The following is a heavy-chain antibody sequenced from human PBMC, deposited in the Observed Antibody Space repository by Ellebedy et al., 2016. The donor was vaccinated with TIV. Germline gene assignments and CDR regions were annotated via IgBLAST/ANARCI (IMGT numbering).Heavy chain of an antibody. D-gene: IGHD4-23*01. CDR1: GGTISNYY. CDR2: LYYSGST. Sequence: MPSETLSLTCTVSGGTISNYYWSWIRQPPGKGLEWIGYLYYSGSTNYNPSLESRVTISVDTSKNQFSLKLSSVTAADTAVYYCAREGRGNSAGMDVWGKGTTVTVSS. J-gene: IGHJ6*04. V-gene: IGHV4-59*01. CDR3: AREGRGNSAGMDV.